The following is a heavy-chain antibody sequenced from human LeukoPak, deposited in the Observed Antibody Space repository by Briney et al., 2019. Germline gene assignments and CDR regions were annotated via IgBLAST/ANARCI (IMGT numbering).Heavy chain of an antibody. D-gene: IGHD5-18*01. CDR3: ARAHTPLRSDYYYYLDV. CDR1: GGSISSHY. Sequence: SETLSLTCTVSGGSISSHYWSWIRQPAGKGLEYIGRIHTSGITNYNPSLKSRVTMSGDTSKNQFSLKLSSVTAADTAVYYCARAHTPLRSDYYYYLDVWGKGTTVTVS. J-gene: IGHJ6*03. CDR2: IHTSGIT. V-gene: IGHV4-4*07.